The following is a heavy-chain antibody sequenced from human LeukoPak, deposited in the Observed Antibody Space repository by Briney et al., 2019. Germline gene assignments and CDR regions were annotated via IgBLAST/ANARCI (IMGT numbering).Heavy chain of an antibody. CDR3: SRDQTPYY. CDR2: IKSTTYGGPP. CDR1: GFTFGDFA. Sequence: GRSLRLSCTTFGFTFGDFAVTWVRQARGKGLEWVGFIKSTTYGGPPEYAASVKGRFTISRDDSESIAYLQMNSLKTDDTAVYYCSRDQTPYYWGEGSLVTVSS. J-gene: IGHJ4*02. V-gene: IGHV3-49*04.